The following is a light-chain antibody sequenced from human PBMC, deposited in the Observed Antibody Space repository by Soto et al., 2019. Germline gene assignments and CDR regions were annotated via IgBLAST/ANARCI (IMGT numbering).Light chain of an antibody. Sequence: QSALTQPASLSGSPGQSITISCTGTSSDVGAYNYVSWHQQHPGKAPKLLIYDVSSRPSGVSHRFSASKSGNTASLTISGLQAEDEADYYCSSYTTSNTHVFGTGTKVTVL. CDR3: SSYTTSNTHV. V-gene: IGLV2-14*01. CDR1: SSDVGAYNY. CDR2: DVS. J-gene: IGLJ1*01.